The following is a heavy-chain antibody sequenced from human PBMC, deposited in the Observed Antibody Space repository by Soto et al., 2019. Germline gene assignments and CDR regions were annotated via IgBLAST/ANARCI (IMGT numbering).Heavy chain of an antibody. V-gene: IGHV3-7*01. Sequence: EVQLVESGGGLVQPGGSLRLSCAASEFTFDKYYMTWVRQAPGKGPEWVANIKPDGSEQYYVDSVKGRFTISRDNANNSLYLQMNSLRAEDTAVYFCARGNWNYYYGFDVWGQVTTVTASS. CDR2: IKPDGSEQ. CDR1: EFTFDKYY. J-gene: IGHJ6*02. CDR3: ARGNWNYYYGFDV. D-gene: IGHD1-20*01.